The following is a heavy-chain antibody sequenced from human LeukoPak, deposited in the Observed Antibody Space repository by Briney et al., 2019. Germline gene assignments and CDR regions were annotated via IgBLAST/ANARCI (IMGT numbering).Heavy chain of an antibody. CDR2: INPNSGGT. Sequence: GASVKVSCKASGYTFTGYYMHWVRQAPGQGLEWMGWINPNSGGTNYAQKFQGRVTMTRDTSIGTAYMELSRLRSDDTAVYYCARGPVGVGATTFDYWGQGTLVTVSS. D-gene: IGHD1-26*01. V-gene: IGHV1-2*02. CDR3: ARGPVGVGATTFDY. J-gene: IGHJ4*02. CDR1: GYTFTGYY.